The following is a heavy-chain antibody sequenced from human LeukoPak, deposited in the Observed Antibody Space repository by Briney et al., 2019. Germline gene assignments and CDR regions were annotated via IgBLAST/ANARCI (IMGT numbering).Heavy chain of an antibody. J-gene: IGHJ5*02. V-gene: IGHV3-23*01. CDR2: ISGSGGST. Sequence: GGSLRLSCAASGFTFSSYSMNWVRQAPGKGLEWVSAISGSGGSTYYADSVKGRFTISRDNSKNTLYLQMNSLRAEDTAVYYCAKDHTVTPIWFDPWGQGTLVTVSS. D-gene: IGHD4-17*01. CDR1: GFTFSSYS. CDR3: AKDHTVTPIWFDP.